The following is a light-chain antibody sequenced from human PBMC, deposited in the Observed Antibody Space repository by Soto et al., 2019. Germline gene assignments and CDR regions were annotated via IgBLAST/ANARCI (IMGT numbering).Light chain of an antibody. Sequence: QSVLTQPASVSGSPGQSITISCTATSSDVGGYNYVSWYRQHPGKAPKLMIYEASNRPSGVSNRFSGSKSGNTASLTIAGLQAEDEADYYCSSYTSNSTPWVFGGGTKLTVL. V-gene: IGLV2-14*01. CDR3: SSYTSNSTPWV. CDR1: SSDVGGYNY. J-gene: IGLJ3*02. CDR2: EAS.